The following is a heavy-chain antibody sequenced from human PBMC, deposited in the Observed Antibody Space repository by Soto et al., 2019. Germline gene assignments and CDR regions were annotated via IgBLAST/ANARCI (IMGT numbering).Heavy chain of an antibody. J-gene: IGHJ6*02. CDR1: GITLTDYA. CDR2: ISSDGSDK. V-gene: IGHV3-30-3*01. Sequence: QVQLVESGGGVVQPGRSLRLSCAASGITLTDYAMHWVRQAPGKGLEWVAVISSDGSDKYYADSVKGRFTISRDNSKNPLYLQMNRLTTEDTAVYSCARELVVVVAAWYRYAYGMGVWGQGTTVIVS. CDR3: ARELVVVVAAWYRYAYGMGV. D-gene: IGHD2-15*01.